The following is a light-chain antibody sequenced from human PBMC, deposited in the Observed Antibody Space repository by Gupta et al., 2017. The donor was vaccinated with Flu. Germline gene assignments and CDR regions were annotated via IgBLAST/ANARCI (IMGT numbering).Light chain of an antibody. Sequence: DFEMPQSPSSLSASVGDRVTITCLASQTITTYLNWYQLKPGEAPKLLVFAASKLETGVPPRFGGSGSGTDFALTITGLQPEDVAAYYCQQSYAIPWTFGQGTRV. J-gene: IGKJ1*01. CDR2: AAS. CDR1: QTITTY. V-gene: IGKV1-39*01. CDR3: QQSYAIPWT.